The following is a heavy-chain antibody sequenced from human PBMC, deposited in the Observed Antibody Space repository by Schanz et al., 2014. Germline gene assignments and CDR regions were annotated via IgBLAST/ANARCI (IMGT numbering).Heavy chain of an antibody. CDR2: INAYNGDR. CDR3: ARGITIVRGVISPSNWLDP. Sequence: QVLLVQSGAEVKKPGASVKVSCKASGYAFSKYGINWVRQAPGQGLEWMGWINAYNGDRKYAQNFQDRVTMTTDTSTRTVYMELTSLTSDDTAVYYCARGITIVRGVISPSNWLDPWGQGTLVTVSS. V-gene: IGHV1-18*04. J-gene: IGHJ5*02. CDR1: GYAFSKYG. D-gene: IGHD3-10*01.